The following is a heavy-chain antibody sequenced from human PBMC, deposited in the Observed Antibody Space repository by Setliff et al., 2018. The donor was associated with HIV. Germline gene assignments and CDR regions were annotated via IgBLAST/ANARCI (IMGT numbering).Heavy chain of an antibody. CDR1: GGSISTSRYY. D-gene: IGHD3-10*01. J-gene: IGHJ5*02. CDR3: ARTRSGTYYGEMNWFDP. V-gene: IGHV4-39*01. Sequence: ASETLSLTCTVSGGSISTSRYYWGWIRQPPGKGLEWIGSINYRGNTYYNPSLKSRAAISVDTSKNQISLKLRSVTAADTAVYYCARTRSGTYYGEMNWFDPWGQGILVTV. CDR2: INYRGNT.